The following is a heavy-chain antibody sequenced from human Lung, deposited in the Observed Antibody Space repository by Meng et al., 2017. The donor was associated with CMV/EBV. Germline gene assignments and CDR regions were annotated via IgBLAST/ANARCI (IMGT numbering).Heavy chain of an antibody. CDR1: GGSISSSNYY. Sequence: QLQLKDAGPGLVKPSETLSLTCTVSGGSISSSNYYWDWIRQPPGKGLEWIGAIYHSGSTSYNPSLQSRVTMFVDTSKNQFSLMLTSVTATDTAVYYCARRRGGSGRDCWGQGTLVTVSS. V-gene: IGHV4-39*01. CDR3: ARRRGGSGRDC. J-gene: IGHJ4*02. CDR2: IYHSGST. D-gene: IGHD3-10*01.